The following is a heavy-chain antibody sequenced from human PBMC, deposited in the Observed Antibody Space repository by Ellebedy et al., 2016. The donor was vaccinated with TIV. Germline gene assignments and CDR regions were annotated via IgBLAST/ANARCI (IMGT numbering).Heavy chain of an antibody. J-gene: IGHJ4*02. CDR1: DSSISDYY. CDR3: ARVGLHRGEAAATPLFDS. CDR2: FYGSGTT. D-gene: IGHD6-25*01. V-gene: IGHV4-59*08. Sequence: SETLSLTCSVSDSSISDYYWSRIRQPPGKGLEWIGHFYGSGTTDYKPSLKGRVTISADTSKTQFSLKLNSVTAADTAVYYCARVGLHRGEAAATPLFDSWGPGILVTVSS.